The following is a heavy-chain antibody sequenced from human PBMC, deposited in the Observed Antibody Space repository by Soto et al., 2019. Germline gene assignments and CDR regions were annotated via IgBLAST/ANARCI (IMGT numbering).Heavy chain of an antibody. CDR3: AGIYSGSPGGTLRY. V-gene: IGHV4-31*03. J-gene: IGHJ4*02. D-gene: IGHD1-26*01. Sequence: QVQLQESGPGLVKHSQTLSLTCTVSGGSISSGGYYWSWIRQHPGKGLEWIGYIYYRGSTYYNPSLKSRITIQVSTSKIPFSLKLSSVTAADTAVYYCAGIYSGSPGGTLRYWGQGNLVTVSS. CDR2: IYYRGST. CDR1: GGSISSGGYY.